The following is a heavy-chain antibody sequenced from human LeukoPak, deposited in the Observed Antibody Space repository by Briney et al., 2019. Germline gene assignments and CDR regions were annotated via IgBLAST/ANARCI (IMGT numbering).Heavy chain of an antibody. CDR3: ARSLYYDSSGGQFDY. CDR2: IKQDGSEK. V-gene: IGHV3-7*01. CDR1: GFTFSRYW. Sequence: GGSLRLSCAASGFTFSRYWMSWVRQAPGKGLEWVANIKQDGSEKYYVDSVKGRFTISRDNAKNSLYLQMNSLRAEDMAVYYCARSLYYDSSGGQFDYWGQGTLVTVSS. J-gene: IGHJ4*02. D-gene: IGHD3-22*01.